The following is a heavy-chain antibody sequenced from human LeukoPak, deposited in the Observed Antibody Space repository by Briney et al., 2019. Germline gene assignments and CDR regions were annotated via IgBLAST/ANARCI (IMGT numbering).Heavy chain of an antibody. CDR1: GFTFGDYT. J-gene: IGHJ4*02. D-gene: IGHD3-22*01. Sequence: GGSLRLSCTASGFTFGDYTMSWVRQAPGKGLEWVGFIRSKPYGGATEYAASVQGRFTISSDDSESIAYLQMSSLKTEDTAAYYCTRDSGGYYYDSSGPLYYFDYWGQGTLVTVSS. V-gene: IGHV3-49*04. CDR2: IRSKPYGGAT. CDR3: TRDSGGYYYDSSGPLYYFDY.